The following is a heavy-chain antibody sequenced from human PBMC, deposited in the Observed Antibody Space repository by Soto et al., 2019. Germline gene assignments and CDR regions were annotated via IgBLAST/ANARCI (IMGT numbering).Heavy chain of an antibody. D-gene: IGHD6-13*01. J-gene: IGHJ6*02. CDR2: IYYSGST. Sequence: PSETLSLTCTVSGGSISSYYWSWIRQPPGKGLEWIGYIYYSGSTNYNPSLKSRVTISVDTSKNQFSLKLSSVTAADTAVYYCARDTTIAAAGRNYYYGMDVWGQGTTVTVS. CDR1: GGSISSYY. V-gene: IGHV4-59*01. CDR3: ARDTTIAAAGRNYYYGMDV.